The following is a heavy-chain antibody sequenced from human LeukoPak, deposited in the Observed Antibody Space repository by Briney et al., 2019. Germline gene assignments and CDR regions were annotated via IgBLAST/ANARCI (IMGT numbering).Heavy chain of an antibody. D-gene: IGHD6-6*01. Sequence: PSETLSLTCTVSGGSISTYYWSWIRQPPGKGLEWIGYIYYSGSTDYNPSLKSRVTISVDTSKNQFSLKLSSVTAADTAVYYCARGIAARPRSFYYYYYMDVWGKGTTVTVSS. CDR3: ARGIAARPRSFYYYYYMDV. V-gene: IGHV4-59*01. J-gene: IGHJ6*03. CDR2: IYYSGST. CDR1: GGSISTYY.